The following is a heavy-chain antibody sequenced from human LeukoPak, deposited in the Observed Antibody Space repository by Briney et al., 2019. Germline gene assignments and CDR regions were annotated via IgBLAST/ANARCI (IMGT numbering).Heavy chain of an antibody. J-gene: IGHJ4*02. CDR1: GFTFSSYA. D-gene: IGHD2-2*01. Sequence: GGSLRLSCAASGFTFSSYAMSWVRQAPGKGLEWVSAISDSGGSTYYADSVKGRFTISRDNSQNTLYLQVNRLRAEETAVYYCAKGLVPAAIRVVDYWGQGTLVTVCS. CDR2: ISDSGGST. V-gene: IGHV3-23*01. CDR3: AKGLVPAAIRVVDY.